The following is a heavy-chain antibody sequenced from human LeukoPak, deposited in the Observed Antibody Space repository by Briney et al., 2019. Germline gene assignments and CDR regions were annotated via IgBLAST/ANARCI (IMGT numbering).Heavy chain of an antibody. CDR3: ARDIASTRMDV. Sequence: GGSLRLSCVASGFTFRSHGTHWVRQAPGKGLEWVAVIWYDGSNEYFADSVRGRFTISRDSSKNILYLQMNSLRAEDTAVYYCARDIASTRMDVWGQGTTVSASS. J-gene: IGHJ6*02. V-gene: IGHV3-33*01. CDR2: IWYDGSNE. CDR1: GFTFRSHG. D-gene: IGHD2-15*01.